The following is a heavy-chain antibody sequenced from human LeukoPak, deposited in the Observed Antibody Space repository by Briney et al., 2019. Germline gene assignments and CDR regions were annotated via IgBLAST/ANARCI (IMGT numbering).Heavy chain of an antibody. D-gene: IGHD2/OR15-2a*01. CDR2: IGPHSTFT. V-gene: IGHV1-2*02. Sequence: ASVKVSCKSSGFTFTHHYIHWVRQGPGQGLEWMGYIGPHSTFTSSPQEFQGRVTMTRDASMRTAYMELTRLTSDDTAVYYCVREGEGPLSKDFDYWGQGTLVTVSS. CDR3: VREGEGPLSKDFDY. CDR1: GFTFTHHY. J-gene: IGHJ4*02.